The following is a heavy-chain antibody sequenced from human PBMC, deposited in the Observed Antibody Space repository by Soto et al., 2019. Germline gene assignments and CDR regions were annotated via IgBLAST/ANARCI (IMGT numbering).Heavy chain of an antibody. J-gene: IGHJ4*02. CDR2: IIPIFGTA. CDR3: ARSRATIFGGAYFDY. V-gene: IGHV1-69*06. CDR1: GGTFSSYA. Sequence: SVKVSCKASGGTFSSYAISWVRQAPGQGLEWMGGIIPIFGTANYAQKFQGRVTITADKSTSTAYMELSSRRSEDTAVYYCARSRATIFGGAYFDYWGQGTLVTVSS. D-gene: IGHD3-3*01.